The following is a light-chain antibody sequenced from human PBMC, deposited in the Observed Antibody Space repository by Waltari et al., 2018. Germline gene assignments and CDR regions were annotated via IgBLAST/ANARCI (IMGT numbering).Light chain of an antibody. CDR2: GAP. Sequence: EIVMTQSPATLSVSPGERATLSCRASQSVGSDLAWYQQKPGQAPSLLIYGAPTRVTGVPARFSGSGSGTEFTLTISSLQSEDFAVYYCQQYNKWPPYTFGQGTKLEIK. V-gene: IGKV3-15*01. J-gene: IGKJ2*01. CDR3: QQYNKWPPYT. CDR1: QSVGSD.